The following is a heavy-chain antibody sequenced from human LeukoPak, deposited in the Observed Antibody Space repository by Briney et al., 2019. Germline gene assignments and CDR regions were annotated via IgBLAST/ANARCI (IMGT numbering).Heavy chain of an antibody. V-gene: IGHV3-66*01. CDR3: ARDRWLVSNYYYYGMDV. CDR1: GFTVSSNY. CDR2: IYSGGST. D-gene: IGHD6-19*01. J-gene: IGHJ6*02. Sequence: PGGSLRLSCAASGFTVSSNYMSWVRQAPGKGLERVSVIYSGGSTYYADSVKGRFTISRDTSKNTLYLQMNSLRAEDTAVYYCARDRWLVSNYYYYGMDVWGQGTTVTVSS.